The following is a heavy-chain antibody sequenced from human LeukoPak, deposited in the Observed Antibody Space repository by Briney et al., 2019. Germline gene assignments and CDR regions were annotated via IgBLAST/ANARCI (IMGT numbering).Heavy chain of an antibody. D-gene: IGHD3-10*01. CDR3: ARNGLWFGELLYYDAFDI. V-gene: IGHV1-18*01. Sequence: ASVKVSCKASGYTFTSYGISWVRQAPGQGLEWMGWISAYNGNTNYAQKLQGRVTMSTDTSTSTAYMELSSLRSEDTAVYYCARNGLWFGELLYYDAFDIWGQGTLVTVSS. J-gene: IGHJ3*02. CDR1: GYTFTSYG. CDR2: ISAYNGNT.